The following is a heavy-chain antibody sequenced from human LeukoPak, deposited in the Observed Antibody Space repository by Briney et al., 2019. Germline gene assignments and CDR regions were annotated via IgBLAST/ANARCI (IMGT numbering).Heavy chain of an antibody. CDR1: GVTFTTYW. Sequence: GGSLRLSCAASGVTFTTYWMHWVRHAQGKGLVWVSCIKRDRTSTSYADTVKGRFTISRDNAKNTLYLQMNSLRAEDTAVYYCARGHGDFPVNYYFDLWGRGTLVTVSS. CDR2: IKRDRTST. V-gene: IGHV3-74*01. J-gene: IGHJ2*01. D-gene: IGHD4-17*01. CDR3: ARGHGDFPVNYYFDL.